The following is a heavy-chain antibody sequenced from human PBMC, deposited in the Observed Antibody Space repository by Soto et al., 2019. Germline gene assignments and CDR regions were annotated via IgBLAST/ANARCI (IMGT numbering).Heavy chain of an antibody. CDR2: TGSGTGPG. D-gene: IGHD2-15*01. J-gene: IGHJ4*02. V-gene: IGHV1-69*06. CDR1: GGSLSTNP. Sequence: GXSVKVSCKASGGSLSTNPISWGRQAPGQGLEWMGGTGSGTGPGNHAQKFQGRLTVTADKSTSTVYMELTNLSSEDTAVYYCARRDSGGFYRFFDSWGQGTLVTVSS. CDR3: ARRDSGGFYRFFDS.